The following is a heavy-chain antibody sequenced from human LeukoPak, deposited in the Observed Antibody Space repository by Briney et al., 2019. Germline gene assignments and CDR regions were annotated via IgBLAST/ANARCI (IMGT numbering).Heavy chain of an antibody. J-gene: IGHJ2*01. CDR1: GYTFTSYG. CDR3: ARVGSSGWYSRYFDL. V-gene: IGHV1-18*01. CDR2: ISAYNGNT. D-gene: IGHD6-19*01. Sequence: ASVKVSCKASGYTFTSYGIRWVRQAPGQGLEWMGWISAYNGNTNYAQKLQGRVTMTTDTSTSTAYMELRSLRSDDTAVYYCARVGSSGWYSRYFDLWGRGTLVTVSS.